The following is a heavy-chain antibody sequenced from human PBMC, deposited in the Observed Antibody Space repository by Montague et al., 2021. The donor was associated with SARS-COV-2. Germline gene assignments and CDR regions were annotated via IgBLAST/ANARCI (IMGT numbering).Heavy chain of an antibody. J-gene: IGHJ4*02. CDR3: AHRRGEIFGPYFDY. CDR2: XXWXXXK. D-gene: IGHD3/OR15-3a*01. V-gene: IGHV2-5*02. CDR1: GFSLSTSGVG. Sequence: PALVKPTQTLTLTCTFSGFSLSTSGVGVGWIRQPPGKALEWLAXXXWXXXKRXSPSLKSRLTITKDTSKNPVVLTMTNMDPVNTATYYCAHRRGEIFGPYFDYWGQGTLVTVSS.